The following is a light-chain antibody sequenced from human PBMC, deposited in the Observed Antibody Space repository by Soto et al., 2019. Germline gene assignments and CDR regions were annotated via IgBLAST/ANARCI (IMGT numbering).Light chain of an antibody. CDR2: DAS. J-gene: IGKJ1*01. V-gene: IGKV1-5*01. CDR1: QSISSW. Sequence: DIQMTQSPSTLSASVGDRVTITCRASQSISSWLAWYQQKPGKAPKLLIYDASSLESGVPSRFSGSGSGTESTLAISSLQPDDLATDDGQQYNRYSWTFGQGTKVEIK. CDR3: QQYNRYSWT.